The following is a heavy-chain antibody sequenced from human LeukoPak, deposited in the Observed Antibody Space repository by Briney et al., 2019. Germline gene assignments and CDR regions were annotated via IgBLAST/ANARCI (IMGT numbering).Heavy chain of an antibody. CDR1: GFIFSSYA. V-gene: IGHV3-33*01. Sequence: GGSLRLSCAASGFIFSSYAMHWVRQAPGKGLEWVAIIWFDGSNEYHADSVKGRLTISRDNSMNTVYPQMNGLRDEDTAIYYCARGLGYSYGYGIDNWGQGTLVTVSS. CDR2: IWFDGSNE. CDR3: ARGLGYSYGYGIDN. D-gene: IGHD5-18*01. J-gene: IGHJ4*02.